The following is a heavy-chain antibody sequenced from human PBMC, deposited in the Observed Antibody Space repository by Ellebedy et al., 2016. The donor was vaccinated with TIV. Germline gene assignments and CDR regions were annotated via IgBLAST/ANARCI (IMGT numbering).Heavy chain of an antibody. J-gene: IGHJ4*02. CDR1: GFTFSTYW. CDR3: AREDVEDGDHYFDY. V-gene: IGHV3-7*03. CDR2: VRQDENEI. D-gene: IGHD5-24*01. Sequence: GESLKISXAASGFTFSTYWMSWVRQAPGKGLEWVANVRQDENEIHYVGSVKGRFTISRDNAKNSLYLQMNSLRADDTAVYYCAREDVEDGDHYFDYWGQGTLVTVSS.